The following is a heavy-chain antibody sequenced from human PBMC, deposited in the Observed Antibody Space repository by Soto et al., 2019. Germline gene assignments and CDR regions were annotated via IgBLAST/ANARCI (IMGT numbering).Heavy chain of an antibody. V-gene: IGHV4-39*01. CDR2: IYHTGNT. J-gene: IGHJ5*02. CDR3: ARDYYDSSDYTTNWFAP. Sequence: KPSETLSLTCTVSGGSISNSRYYWAWILQPPGKGLEWIGSIYHTGNTYYHPSLRSRVTISVDTSKNQFSLKLTSVTAADTAVYYCARDYYDSSDYTTNWFAPWGQGTLVTVS. D-gene: IGHD3-22*01. CDR1: GGSISNSRYY.